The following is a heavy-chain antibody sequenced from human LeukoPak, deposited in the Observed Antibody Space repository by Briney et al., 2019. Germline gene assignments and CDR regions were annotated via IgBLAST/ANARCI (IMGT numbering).Heavy chain of an antibody. CDR2: IRYDGSNK. V-gene: IGHV3-30*02. CDR3: ALAAYYDSSADAFDI. Sequence: PGGSLRLSCAASGFTFSSYGMHWVRQAPGKGLEWVAFIRYDGSNKYYADSVKGRFTISRDNSKNTLYLQMNSLRAEDTAVYYCALAAYYDSSADAFDIWGQGTMVTVSS. D-gene: IGHD3-22*01. CDR1: GFTFSSYG. J-gene: IGHJ3*02.